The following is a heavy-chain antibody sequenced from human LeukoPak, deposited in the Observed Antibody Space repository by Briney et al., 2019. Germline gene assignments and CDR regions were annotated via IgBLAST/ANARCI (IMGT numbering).Heavy chain of an antibody. D-gene: IGHD2-21*02. CDR1: GFTFSSYA. J-gene: IGHJ4*02. V-gene: IGHV3-23*01. Sequence: QSGGSLRLSCAASGFTFSSYAMSWVRQAPGKGLEWVSAISGSGGSTYYADSVKGRFTISRDNAKNSLYLQMNSLRAEDTAVYYCARDSVGTDYWGQGTLVTVSS. CDR2: ISGSGGST. CDR3: ARDSVGTDY.